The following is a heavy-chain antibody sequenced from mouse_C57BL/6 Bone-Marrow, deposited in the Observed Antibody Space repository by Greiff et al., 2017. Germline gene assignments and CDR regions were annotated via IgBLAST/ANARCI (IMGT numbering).Heavy chain of an antibody. CDR3: TRTQAPAWFAY. CDR2: IRNKANNYTT. CDR1: GFTFSDAW. J-gene: IGHJ3*01. Sequence: EVKVVASGGGLVQPGGSMKLSCAASGFTFSDAWMDWVRQSPEKGLEWVAEIRNKANNYTTYYAESVKGRFTISRDDSQSSVYLQMNSLRAEDTGIYYCTRTQAPAWFAYWGQGTLVTVSA. V-gene: IGHV6-6*01.